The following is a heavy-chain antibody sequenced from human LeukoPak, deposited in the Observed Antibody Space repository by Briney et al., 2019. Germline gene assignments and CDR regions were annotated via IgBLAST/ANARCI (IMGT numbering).Heavy chain of an antibody. CDR1: GYTFTSYY. Sequence: WASVKVSCKASGYTFTSYYMHWVRQAPGQGLEWMGIINPSGGSTSYAQKFQGRVTMTRDMSTSTVYMELSSLRSEDTAVYYCARDRIAAAGPRGWFDPWGQGTLVTVSS. CDR3: ARDRIAAAGPRGWFDP. CDR2: INPSGGST. J-gene: IGHJ5*02. D-gene: IGHD6-13*01. V-gene: IGHV1-46*01.